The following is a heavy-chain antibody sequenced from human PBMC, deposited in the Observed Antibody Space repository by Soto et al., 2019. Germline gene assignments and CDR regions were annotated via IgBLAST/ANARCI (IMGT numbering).Heavy chain of an antibody. Sequence: PSETLSLTCAVYGGSFSGYYWRWIRQPPGKGLEGSGEINHSGSTNYNPSLKSRVTISVDTSKNQFSLKLSSVTAADTAVYYCARARRLRITMIVGMDVWGQGTTVPVSS. J-gene: IGHJ6*02. CDR2: INHSGST. CDR1: GGSFSGYY. CDR3: ARARRLRITMIVGMDV. D-gene: IGHD3-22*01. V-gene: IGHV4-34*01.